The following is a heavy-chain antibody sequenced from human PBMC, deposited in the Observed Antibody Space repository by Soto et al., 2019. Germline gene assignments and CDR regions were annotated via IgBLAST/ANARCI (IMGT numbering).Heavy chain of an antibody. CDR2: VTYEETEI. V-gene: IGHV3-30*18. CDR1: GFTFSDCG. Sequence: QVQLAESGGGVVQPGRSLRLSCAASGFTFSDCGMHWVRQAPGKGLEWVAVVTYEETEIHYADSVRGRFTISIDNSKNLVYLQMDSLSFEDAAVYYGVKDQSIGYWRTAYYWCEGTLITVAS. D-gene: IGHD6-25*01. J-gene: IGHJ4*02. CDR3: VKDQSIGYWRTAYY.